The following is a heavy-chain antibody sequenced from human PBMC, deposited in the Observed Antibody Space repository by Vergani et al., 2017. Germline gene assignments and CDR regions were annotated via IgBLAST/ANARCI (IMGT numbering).Heavy chain of an antibody. V-gene: IGHV4-34*01. Sequence: QMQLQESGPGLLKPSETLSLTCAVYGGSFSGYYWSWIRQPPGKGLEWIGEINHSGSTNYNPSLKSRVTISVDTSKNQFSLKLSSVTAADTAVYYCARGQTYYDILTGYYSRQFDYWGQGTLVTVSS. CDR2: INHSGST. CDR3: ARGQTYYDILTGYYSRQFDY. J-gene: IGHJ4*02. D-gene: IGHD3-9*01. CDR1: GGSFSGYY.